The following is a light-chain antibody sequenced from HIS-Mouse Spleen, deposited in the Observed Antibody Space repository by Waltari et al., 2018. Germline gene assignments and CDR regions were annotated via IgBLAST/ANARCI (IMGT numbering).Light chain of an antibody. CDR3: QQLNSYPPT. Sequence: DFQLTHSPSFLSASVGSRVTITCRASQGISSYLAWYQQKPGKATKLLSYAASTLQSGVPSRFSGSGSGTEFTLTISSLQPEDFATYYCQQLNSYPPTFGQGTKVEIK. V-gene: IGKV1-9*01. CDR2: AAS. J-gene: IGKJ1*01. CDR1: QGISSY.